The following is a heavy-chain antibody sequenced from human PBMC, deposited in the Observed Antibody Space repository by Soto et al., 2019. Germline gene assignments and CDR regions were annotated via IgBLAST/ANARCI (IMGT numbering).Heavy chain of an antibody. CDR2: IYYSGST. D-gene: IGHD2-21*01. Sequence: SDTLSLTCTVSGVSISSYYWSWILQPPGKGLEWIGYIYYSGSTNYNPSLKSRVTISVDTSKNQFSLKLSSVTAADTAVYYCARDRLNWFDPWGQGTLVTVSS. V-gene: IGHV4-59*01. J-gene: IGHJ5*02. CDR3: ARDRLNWFDP. CDR1: GVSISSYY.